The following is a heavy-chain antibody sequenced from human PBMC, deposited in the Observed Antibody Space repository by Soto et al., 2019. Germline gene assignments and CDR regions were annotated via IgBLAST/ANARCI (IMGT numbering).Heavy chain of an antibody. CDR1: GVSISSSSYY. V-gene: IGHV4-39*01. D-gene: IGHD2-21*01. J-gene: IGHJ6*02. CDR3: ARHIRGNSCMDV. CDR2: IYYSGSA. Sequence: PSETLSLTCTVYGVSISSSSYYWGWIRQPPGKGLEWIGSIYYSGSAYYNPSLKSRVTMSVDTSKNRLSLKLSSVTAADTAVYYCARHIRGNSCMDVWGQGTTVTVSS.